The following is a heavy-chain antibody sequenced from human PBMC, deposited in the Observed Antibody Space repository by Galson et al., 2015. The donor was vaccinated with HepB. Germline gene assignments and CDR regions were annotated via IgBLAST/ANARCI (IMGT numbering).Heavy chain of an antibody. CDR2: IYPGDSDT. CDR1: GYSFTRYW. V-gene: IGHV5-51*01. J-gene: IGHJ4*02. CDR3: ARRIAAAGTFDY. Sequence: QSGAEVKKLGESLKISCKGSGYSFTRYWIGWVRQMPGKGLEWMGIIYPGDSDTRYSPSFQGQVTTSADRSCSTAYLQWSSLKASDTAMYYCARRIAAAGTFDYWGQGTLVTVSS. D-gene: IGHD6-13*01.